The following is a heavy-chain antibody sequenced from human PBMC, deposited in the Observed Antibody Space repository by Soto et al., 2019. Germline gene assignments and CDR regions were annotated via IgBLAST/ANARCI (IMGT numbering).Heavy chain of an antibody. V-gene: IGHV4-59*01. CDR1: GGYISSYD. D-gene: IGHD3-22*01. Sequence: SETMSLTSTVSGGYISSYDWSWIRQKPGKGLEWIGYIYYSGSTHDNPSLKSRVSISVDTSKNQFSLKLSSVTSDDTAIYCCATDRLRGYDSSGFDSWGQGTMVTVSP. CDR2: IYYSGST. J-gene: IGHJ4*02. CDR3: ATDRLRGYDSSGFDS.